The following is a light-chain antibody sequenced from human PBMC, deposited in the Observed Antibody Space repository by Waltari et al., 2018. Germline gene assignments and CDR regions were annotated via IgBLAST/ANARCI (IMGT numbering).Light chain of an antibody. J-gene: IGLJ3*02. Sequence: SYDLAQPLSVSVALGQSARLSCGGSNISTKDVHCYQQKPGQAPVLVIYRDTNRPSAIPDRFSASNSGNTATLIISRAQAGDEADYYCQVWDSDTYWVFGGGTRLTVL. CDR2: RDT. CDR1: NISTKD. CDR3: QVWDSDTYWV. V-gene: IGLV3-9*01.